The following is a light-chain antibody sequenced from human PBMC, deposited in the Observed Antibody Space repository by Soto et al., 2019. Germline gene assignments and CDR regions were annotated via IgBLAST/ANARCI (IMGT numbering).Light chain of an antibody. J-gene: IGLJ7*01. Sequence: QLVLTQPPSVSGAPGQRVTISCTGSSSNIGAGYDVHWYQQLPGTAPKLLIYGNSNRPSGVPDRFSGSKSGTSASLAITGLQAEDEADYSCQSYDRSLSGPGVFGGGTQLTVL. CDR1: SSNIGAGYD. V-gene: IGLV1-40*01. CDR2: GNS. CDR3: QSYDRSLSGPGV.